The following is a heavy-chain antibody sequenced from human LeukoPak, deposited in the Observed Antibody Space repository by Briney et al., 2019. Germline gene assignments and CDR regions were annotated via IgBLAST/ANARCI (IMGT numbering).Heavy chain of an antibody. CDR2: INPNSGGT. Sequence: ASVKVSCKASGYTFTGYYMHWVRQAPGQGLEWMGWINPNSGGTNYAQKFQGRVTMTRDTSISTAYMELSRLRSDDTAVYYCTRGGYCSGGSCYIPRSDYWGQETLVTVSS. CDR1: GYTFTGYY. J-gene: IGHJ4*02. D-gene: IGHD2-15*01. V-gene: IGHV1-2*02. CDR3: TRGGYCSGGSCYIPRSDY.